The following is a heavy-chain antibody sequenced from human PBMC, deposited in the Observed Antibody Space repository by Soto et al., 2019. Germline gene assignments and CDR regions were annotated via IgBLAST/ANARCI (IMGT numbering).Heavy chain of an antibody. CDR2: IIPILGIA. Sequence: SVKVSCKASGGTFSSYTISWVRLSPGKGLEWMGRIIPILGIANYAQKFQGRVTITADKSTSTAYMELSSLRSEDTAVYYCARSRYCGGDCYWGAFAILGQGTMVTVSS. V-gene: IGHV1-69*02. CDR1: GGTFSSYT. CDR3: ARSRYCGGDCYWGAFAI. D-gene: IGHD2-21*01. J-gene: IGHJ3*02.